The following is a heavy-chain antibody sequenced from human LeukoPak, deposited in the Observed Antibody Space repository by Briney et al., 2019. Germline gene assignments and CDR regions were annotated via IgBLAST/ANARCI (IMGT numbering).Heavy chain of an antibody. J-gene: IGHJ4*02. CDR1: GFTFSSYA. D-gene: IGHD3-3*01. CDR3: AKGRGDLGYYDFWSGYYTTYFDY. CDR2: ISGSGGST. Sequence: GGSLRLSCAASGFTFSSYAMSWDRQAPGKELEWVSAISGSGGSTYYADSVKGRFTISRDNSKNTLYLQMNSLRAEDTAVYYCAKGRGDLGYYDFWSGYYTTYFDYWGQGTLVTVSS. V-gene: IGHV3-23*01.